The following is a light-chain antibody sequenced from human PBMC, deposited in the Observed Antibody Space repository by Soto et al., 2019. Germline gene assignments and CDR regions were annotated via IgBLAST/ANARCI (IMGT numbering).Light chain of an antibody. CDR3: QSYDTSLSGSWV. V-gene: IGLV1-40*01. CDR2: GNN. Sequence: QSVLTQPPSVSGAPGQRVTMSCTGSSSNIGAGFDVHWYQQLPGTAPKLLIYGNNNRPSGVPDRFSGSKSGTSASLAITGLQAEDEADYYCQSYDTSLSGSWVFGGGTKLTVL. J-gene: IGLJ3*02. CDR1: SSNIGAGFD.